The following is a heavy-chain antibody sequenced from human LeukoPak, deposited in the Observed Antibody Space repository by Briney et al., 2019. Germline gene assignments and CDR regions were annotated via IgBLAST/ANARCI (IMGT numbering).Heavy chain of an antibody. CDR1: GGSFSGYY. CDR2: IYYSGST. Sequence: SETLSLTCAVYGGSFSGYYWSWIRQPPGKGLEWIGYIYYSGSTNYNPSLKSRVTISVDTSKNQFSLKLSSVTAADTAVYYCARCHYFGSGAYDYWGQGTLVTVSS. V-gene: IGHV4-59*08. CDR3: ARCHYFGSGAYDY. D-gene: IGHD3-10*01. J-gene: IGHJ4*02.